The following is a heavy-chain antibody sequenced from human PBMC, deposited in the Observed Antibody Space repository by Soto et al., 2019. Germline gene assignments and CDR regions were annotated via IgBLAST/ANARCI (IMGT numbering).Heavy chain of an antibody. CDR1: GFTFSSYS. D-gene: IGHD2-15*01. Sequence: ESGGGLVQPGGSLRLSCAASGFTFSSYSMNWVRQAPGKGLEWASYISSSSSTIYYADSVKGRFTISRDNAKNPLYRQMNSLRDEDTAVYYCAREYCSGGSCYSRIFDYWGQGTLVTVSS. CDR2: ISSSSSTI. J-gene: IGHJ4*02. CDR3: AREYCSGGSCYSRIFDY. V-gene: IGHV3-48*02.